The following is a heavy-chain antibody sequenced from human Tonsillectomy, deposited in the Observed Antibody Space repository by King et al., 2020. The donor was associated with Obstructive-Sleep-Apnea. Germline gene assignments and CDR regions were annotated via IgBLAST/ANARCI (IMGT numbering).Heavy chain of an antibody. V-gene: IGHV3-7*03. CDR1: GFTFSSYW. CDR2: IKQDGSEK. Sequence: VQLVESGGGLVQPGGSLRLSCAASGFTFSSYWMSWVRLAPGKGLEWVANIKQDGSEKHSVDTVKGRFTISRDNAKNSLYLQMNSLRAEDTAVYYCARSDDYYYFGMDVWGQGTTVTVSS. J-gene: IGHJ6*02. CDR3: ARSDDYYYFGMDV. D-gene: IGHD3-16*01.